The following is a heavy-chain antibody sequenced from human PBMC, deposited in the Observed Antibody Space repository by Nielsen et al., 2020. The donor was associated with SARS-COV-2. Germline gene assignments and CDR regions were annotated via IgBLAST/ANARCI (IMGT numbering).Heavy chain of an antibody. V-gene: IGHV3-30*18. J-gene: IGHJ4*02. D-gene: IGHD4-17*01. CDR1: GFTFSSNG. Sequence: GESLKISCAASGFTFSSNGMHWVRQAPGKGLEWVAVVSHDGSNKYYADSVKGRFTISRDNSKNTLYLQMSSLRPEDTAVYFCAKVPYGDYGSYFDYWGQGTLVTVSS. CDR3: AKVPYGDYGSYFDY. CDR2: VSHDGSNK.